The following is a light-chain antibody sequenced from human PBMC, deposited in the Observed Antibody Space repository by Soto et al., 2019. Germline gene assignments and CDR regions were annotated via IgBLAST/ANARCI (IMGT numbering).Light chain of an antibody. CDR3: AAWDDGNYV. Sequence: QSVLAQPPSASGTPGQRVTISCSGSSSNIGSNTVNWYQQLPGTAPTLLIYSNNQRPSGVPDRFSGSKSGTSASLAISGLQSEDEADYYCAAWDDGNYVFGTGTKVTVL. J-gene: IGLJ1*01. CDR2: SNN. V-gene: IGLV1-44*01. CDR1: SSNIGSNT.